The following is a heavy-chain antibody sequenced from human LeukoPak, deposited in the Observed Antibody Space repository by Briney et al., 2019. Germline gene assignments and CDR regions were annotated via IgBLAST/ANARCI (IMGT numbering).Heavy chain of an antibody. Sequence: SETLSLTCTVSGGSISSYYWSWIWQPPGKGLEWIGYIYYSGSTNYNPSLKSRVTISVDTSKNQFSLKLSSVTAADTAVYYCARMVTMVRGSKFEPHFDYWGQGTLVTVSS. V-gene: IGHV4-59*01. CDR1: GGSISSYY. CDR3: ARMVTMVRGSKFEPHFDY. CDR2: IYYSGST. D-gene: IGHD3-10*01. J-gene: IGHJ4*02.